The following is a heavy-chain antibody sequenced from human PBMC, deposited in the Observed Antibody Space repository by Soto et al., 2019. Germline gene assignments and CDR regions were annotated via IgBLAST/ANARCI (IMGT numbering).Heavy chain of an antibody. J-gene: IGHJ6*02. CDR3: ARDSAYYYYYGMDV. D-gene: IGHD6-13*01. CDR2: IKQDGSEK. V-gene: IGHV3-7*01. CDR1: GFNCSSYW. Sequence: PGGSLRLSCAASGFNCSSYWMSWVRQAQGKGLEWVANIKQDGSEKYYVDSVKGRFTISRDNAKNSLYLQMNSLRAEDTAVYYCARDSAYYYYYGMDVWGQGTTVTVSS.